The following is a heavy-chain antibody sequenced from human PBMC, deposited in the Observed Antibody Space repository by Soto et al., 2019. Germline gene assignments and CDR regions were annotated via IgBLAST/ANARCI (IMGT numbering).Heavy chain of an antibody. CDR3: ARGARKGDYSYYYYMDV. D-gene: IGHD4-17*01. V-gene: IGHV4-34*01. CDR2: IFHSGNA. CDR1: GGSFNANY. J-gene: IGHJ6*03. Sequence: PSETLSLTCAVSGGSFNANYWTWVRQPPGKGLEWIGEIFHSGNANYNPSLSSRVNISADTSKNQFSLQLSSVTAADTAVFFCARGARKGDYSYYYYMDVWGKGTTVTVSS.